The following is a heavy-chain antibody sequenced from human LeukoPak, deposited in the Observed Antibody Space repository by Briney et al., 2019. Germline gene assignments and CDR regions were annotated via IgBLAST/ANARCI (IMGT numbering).Heavy chain of an antibody. CDR3: ASGYSGYVYYYYYGMDV. V-gene: IGHV3-48*04. J-gene: IGHJ6*02. D-gene: IGHD5-12*01. CDR1: GFTFSSFS. Sequence: PGGSLRLSCEVSGFTFSSFSMNWARQAPGKGLEWVSYISSSGSTIYYADSVKGRFTISRDNAKNSLYLQMNSLRAEDTAVYYCASGYSGYVYYYYYGMDVWGQGTTVTVSS. CDR2: ISSSGSTI.